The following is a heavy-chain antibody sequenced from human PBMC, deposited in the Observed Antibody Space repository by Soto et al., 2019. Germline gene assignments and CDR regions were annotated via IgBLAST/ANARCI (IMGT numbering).Heavy chain of an antibody. CDR3: AKSVPINHPLDWFDP. CDR1: GFTFSSYS. Sequence: LRLSCAASGFTFSSYSMNWVRQAPGKGLEWVSYISSSSSTIYYADSVKGRFTISRDNSKNTLYLQMNSLRAEDTAVYYCAKSVPINHPLDWFDPWGQGTLVTVSS. J-gene: IGHJ5*02. CDR2: ISSSSSTI. V-gene: IGHV3-48*01.